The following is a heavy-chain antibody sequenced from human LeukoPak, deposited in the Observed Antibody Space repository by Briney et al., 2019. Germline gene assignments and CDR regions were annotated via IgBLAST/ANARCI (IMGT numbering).Heavy chain of an antibody. J-gene: IGHJ4*02. CDR2: IGGSGGTT. V-gene: IGHV3-23*01. CDR3: AKEIGSSRWYYFDY. CDR1: GFTFSNYA. D-gene: IGHD6-13*01. Sequence: GGSLRLSCAASGFTFSNYAMSWVRQAPGKGLEWVSAIGGSGGTTNYADSVKGRFTISRDNSKNTLYLQMNSLRAEDTAVYYCAKEIGSSRWYYFDYWGQGTLVTVSS.